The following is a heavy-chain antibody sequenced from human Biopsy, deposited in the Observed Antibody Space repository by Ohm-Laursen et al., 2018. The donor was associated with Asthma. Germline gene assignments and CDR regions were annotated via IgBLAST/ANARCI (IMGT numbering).Heavy chain of an antibody. CDR3: ARGNHHLDYGGNSGAFDI. V-gene: IGHV3-30*03. CDR1: GFTFSSYG. D-gene: IGHD4-23*01. J-gene: IGHJ3*02. Sequence: SLRLSCSASGFTFSSYGMHWVRQAPGKGLEWVAVISYDGSNKYYADSVKGRFTISRDNSKNTLYLQMNSLRAKDTAVYYCARGNHHLDYGGNSGAFDIWGQGTMVTVSS. CDR2: ISYDGSNK.